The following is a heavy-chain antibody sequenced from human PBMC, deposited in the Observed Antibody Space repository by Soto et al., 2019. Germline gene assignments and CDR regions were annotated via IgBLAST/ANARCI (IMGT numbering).Heavy chain of an antibody. Sequence: GASVKVSCKVPENTLTELTIDWLRQAPGKGLEWMGHSAPEQGEPVYPQKFQGRVSMTEDPSTDTAYMELTSLRFEDTAVYFCAADHKIVGTIGAFDFWGQGTLVTVSS. CDR1: ENTLTELT. V-gene: IGHV1-24*01. CDR2: SAPEQGEP. D-gene: IGHD1-26*01. CDR3: AADHKIVGTIGAFDF. J-gene: IGHJ4*02.